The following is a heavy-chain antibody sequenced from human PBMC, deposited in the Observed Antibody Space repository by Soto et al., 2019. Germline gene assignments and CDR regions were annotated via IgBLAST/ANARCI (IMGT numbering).Heavy chain of an antibody. D-gene: IGHD2-2*01. CDR1: GYSFTSYW. J-gene: IGHJ5*02. V-gene: IGHV5-10-1*01. CDR2: IDPSDSYT. CDR3: ARQDCSSTSCYGSNWFDP. Sequence: GESLKISCKGSGYSFTSYWISWVRQMPGKGLEWMGRIDPSDSYTNYSPSFQGHVTISADKSISTAYLQWSSLKASDTAMYYCARQDCSSTSCYGSNWFDPWGQGTLVTVSS.